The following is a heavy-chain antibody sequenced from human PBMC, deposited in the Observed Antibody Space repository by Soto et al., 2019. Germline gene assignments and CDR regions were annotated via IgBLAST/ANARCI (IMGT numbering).Heavy chain of an antibody. D-gene: IGHD1-26*01. V-gene: IGHV3-30*03. CDR3: ASRVPHGTYGTYGVPYFQH. CDR1: AVTFSSPG. Sequence: WWSLRLPCPASAVTFSSPGMHRVRQAPGKGLDWVAVISFDGINKSYADSVKGRFTISRDNSKNTLYLQMNSLKTEDTAVCYCASRVPHGTYGTYGVPYFQHWGQGALVAVSS. J-gene: IGHJ1*01. CDR2: ISFDGINK.